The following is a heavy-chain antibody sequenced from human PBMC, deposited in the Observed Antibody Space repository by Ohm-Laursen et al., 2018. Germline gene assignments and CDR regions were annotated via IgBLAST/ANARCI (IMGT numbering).Heavy chain of an antibody. D-gene: IGHD6-19*01. CDR2: INPGSNAM. CDR3: ARGNSGRAYDY. Sequence: SLRLSCAASGFIFSDYYMSWMRQAPGKGLEWVSYINPGSNAMFYADSVRGRFTISRDNTKNSLYLQMNSLRADDTAVYYCARGNSGRAYDYWGQGTLVTVSS. J-gene: IGHJ4*02. V-gene: IGHV3-11*01. CDR1: GFIFSDYY.